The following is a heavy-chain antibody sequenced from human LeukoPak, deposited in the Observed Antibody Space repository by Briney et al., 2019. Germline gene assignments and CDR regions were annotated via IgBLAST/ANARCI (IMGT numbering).Heavy chain of an antibody. Sequence: SGPTLVNPTQTLTLTCTFSGFSLSTSGMRVSWIRQPPGKVLEWLARIDWDDDKFYSTSLKTRLTISKDTSQNQVVITMTNMDPVDTATYYCARISLYGSGTWSDYWGQGNLVTVSS. CDR1: GFSLSTSGMR. CDR2: IDWDDDK. V-gene: IGHV2-70*04. CDR3: ARISLYGSGTWSDY. J-gene: IGHJ4*02. D-gene: IGHD3-10*01.